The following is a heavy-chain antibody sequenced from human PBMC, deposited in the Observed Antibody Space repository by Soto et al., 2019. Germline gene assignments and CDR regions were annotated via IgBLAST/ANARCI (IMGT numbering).Heavy chain of an antibody. J-gene: IGHJ4*02. CDR1: GYSFTSYW. D-gene: IGHD5-12*01. Sequence: RGESLKISCKGSGYSFTSYWIGWVRQMPGKGLEWMGIIYPGDSDTRYSPSFQGQVTISADKSISTAYLQWSSLKASDTAMYYCARPRKGLRLRYDTYYFDYWGQGTMVTVSS. CDR3: ARPRKGLRLRYDTYYFDY. V-gene: IGHV5-51*01. CDR2: IYPGDSDT.